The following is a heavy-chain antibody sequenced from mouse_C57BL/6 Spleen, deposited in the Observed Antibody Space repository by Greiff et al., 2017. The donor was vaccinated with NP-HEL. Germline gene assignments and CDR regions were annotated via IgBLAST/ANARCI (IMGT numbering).Heavy chain of an antibody. CDR1: GFTFSDYY. V-gene: IGHV5-16*01. J-gene: IGHJ1*03. CDR3: ARVFTTDWYFDV. D-gene: IGHD1-1*01. CDR2: INYDGSST. Sequence: EVHLVESEGGLVQPGSSMKLSCTASGFTFSDYYMAWVRQVPEKGLEWVANINYDGSSTYYLDSLKSRFIISRDNAKNILYLQMSSLKSEDTATYYCARVFTTDWYFDVWGTGTTVTVSS.